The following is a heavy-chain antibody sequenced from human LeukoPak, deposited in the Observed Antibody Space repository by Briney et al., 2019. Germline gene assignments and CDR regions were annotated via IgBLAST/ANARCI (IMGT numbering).Heavy chain of an antibody. J-gene: IGHJ1*01. CDR2: ISRSGSTK. D-gene: IGHD4-17*01. CDR1: GFTFSDYN. V-gene: IGHV3-11*01. Sequence: GGSLRLSCAASGFTFSDYNMRWIRQAPGKGLEWVSSISRSGSTKYYADSVKGRFTISRDNAKNSLFLQMNSLRAEDTAVYYCARLPDDYGDYKYFQHWGQGTLVTVSS. CDR3: ARLPDDYGDYKYFQH.